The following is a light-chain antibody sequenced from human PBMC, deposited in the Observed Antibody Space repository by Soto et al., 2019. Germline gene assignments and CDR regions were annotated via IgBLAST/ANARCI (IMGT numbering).Light chain of an antibody. CDR1: SSDVGGYNY. V-gene: IGLV2-14*01. CDR3: SSYTSSATLV. Sequence: QSALTQPASVSGSPGQSITISCTGTSSDVGGYNYVSWYQQHPGRAPKLMIYGVTNRPSGVSYRFSGSKSGNTASLTISGLQAEDEGDYYCSSYTSSATLVFVGGTKLTVL. CDR2: GVT. J-gene: IGLJ2*01.